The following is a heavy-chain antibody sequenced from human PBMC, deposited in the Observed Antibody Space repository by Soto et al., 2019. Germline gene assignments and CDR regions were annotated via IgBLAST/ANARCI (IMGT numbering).Heavy chain of an antibody. V-gene: IGHV3-23*01. J-gene: IGHJ6*02. D-gene: IGHD6-6*01. Sequence: GGSLRLSCAASGFTFSSYAMSWVRQAPGKGLEWVSAISGSGGSTYYADSVKGRLTISRDNSKNTLYLQMNSLRAEDTAVYYCAKDPLAARPAYYYGMDVWGQGTTVTVSS. CDR3: AKDPLAARPAYYYGMDV. CDR2: ISGSGGST. CDR1: GFTFSSYA.